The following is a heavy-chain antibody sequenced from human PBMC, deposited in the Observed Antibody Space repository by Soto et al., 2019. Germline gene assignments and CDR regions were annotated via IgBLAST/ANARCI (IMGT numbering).Heavy chain of an antibody. Sequence: SETLSLTCTVSGGSISSGGYYWSWIRQHPGKGLEWIGYIYYSGSTYYNPSLKSRVTISVDTSKNQFSLKLSSVTAADTAVYYCARHGSSINWYPNGDFDYWGQGTLVTVSS. D-gene: IGHD1-1*01. CDR2: IYYSGST. V-gene: IGHV4-31*03. CDR1: GGSISSGGYY. CDR3: ARHGSSINWYPNGDFDY. J-gene: IGHJ4*02.